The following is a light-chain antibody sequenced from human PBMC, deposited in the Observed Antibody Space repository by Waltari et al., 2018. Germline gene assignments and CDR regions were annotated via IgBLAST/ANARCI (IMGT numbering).Light chain of an antibody. CDR2: EGS. Sequence: QSALTQPASVSGSPGQSMTVSCTGTSSDVGSYNLVSWYQQHPGKAPKLMNYEGSKRPSGVSNRFSGSKSGNTASLAISGLQADDEADYYCCSYAGSSTLLFGGGTKVTVL. CDR3: CSYAGSSTLL. CDR1: SSDVGSYNL. V-gene: IGLV2-23*01. J-gene: IGLJ2*01.